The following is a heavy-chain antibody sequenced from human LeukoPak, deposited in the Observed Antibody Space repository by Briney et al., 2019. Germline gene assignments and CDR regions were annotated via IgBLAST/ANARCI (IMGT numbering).Heavy chain of an antibody. CDR1: GFAFSSYG. D-gene: IGHD6-13*01. V-gene: IGHV3-30*02. CDR3: AKDDRSSWYYFDY. CDR2: IRYDGSNK. J-gene: IGHJ4*02. Sequence: PGGSLRLSCAASGFAFSSYGMHWVRQAPGKGLEWVAFIRYDGSNKYYADSVKGRFTISRDNSKNTLYLQMNSLRAEDTAVYYCAKDDRSSWYYFDYWGQRTLVTVSS.